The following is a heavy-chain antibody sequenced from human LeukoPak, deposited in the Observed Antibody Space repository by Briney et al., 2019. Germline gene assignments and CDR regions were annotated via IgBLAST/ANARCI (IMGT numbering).Heavy chain of an antibody. CDR2: ITLYNGNT. Sequence: GASVKVSCKASGYTFTYCSLHWLQQAPGQGLERMRWITLYNGNTNYAKKFQGRVTITRDMSLRTAYIELSSLRSEDSAAYYWARYGDTAMGRGYWGQGTLVTVSS. J-gene: IGHJ4*02. D-gene: IGHD5-18*01. V-gene: IGHV1-68*01. CDR3: ARYGDTAMGRGY. CDR1: GYTFTYCS.